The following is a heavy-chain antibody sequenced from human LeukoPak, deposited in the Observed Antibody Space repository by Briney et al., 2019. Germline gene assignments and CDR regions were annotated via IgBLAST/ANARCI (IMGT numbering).Heavy chain of an antibody. J-gene: IGHJ5*02. V-gene: IGHV6-1*01. CDR2: KWYMSKWKT. CDR1: GDSVSSNSAA. CDR3: ARAGHGSHWFDP. Sequence: SQTLSLTCAISGDSVSSNSAAWNWIRQSPSRGLEWLGRKWYMSKWKTEYAGSVESRRAINPNTPNIQFPLQLSSVTPEDTAVYYCARAGHGSHWFDPWGQGTPVTVSS. D-gene: IGHD6-19*01.